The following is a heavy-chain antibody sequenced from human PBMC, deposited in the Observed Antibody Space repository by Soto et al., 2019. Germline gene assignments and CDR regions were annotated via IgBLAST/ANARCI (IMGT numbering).Heavy chain of an antibody. V-gene: IGHV5-51*01. J-gene: IGHJ4*02. D-gene: IGHD2-2*01. Sequence: PGEALKISWKGSGYSLTNYEIAWVLQMPGKSLEWMGIIYPGDSDTRYSPSFQGQVTISADKSISTAYLQWSSLKTSDTAMYYCACLQIVPAAILDYWGQGTLVTVSS. CDR1: GYSLTNYE. CDR3: ACLQIVPAAILDY. CDR2: IYPGDSDT.